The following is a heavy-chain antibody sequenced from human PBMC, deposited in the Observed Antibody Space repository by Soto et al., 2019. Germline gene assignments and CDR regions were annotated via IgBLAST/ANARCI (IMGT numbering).Heavy chain of an antibody. J-gene: IGHJ4*02. CDR2: ITGSGDDA. V-gene: IGHV3-23*01. CDR3: ANFVSITSSPHYYFDS. Sequence: GGSLRLSCAASGFTFNNYAMGWVRQAPGKGLEWVSAITGSGDDAYYLDSVKGRFTISRDNSKNTLYLQMNSLRAEDTAIYYCANFVSITSSPHYYFDSWGQGPLVTVSS. D-gene: IGHD3-10*01. CDR1: GFTFNNYA.